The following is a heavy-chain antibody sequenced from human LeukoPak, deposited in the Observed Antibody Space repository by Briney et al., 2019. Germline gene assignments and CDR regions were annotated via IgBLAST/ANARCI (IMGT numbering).Heavy chain of an antibody. V-gene: IGHV4-39*01. J-gene: IGHJ5*02. D-gene: IGHD4-17*01. Sequence: SETLSLICTVSGGSISSSSYYWGWVRQPPGRGLEWIGSFYYTGSTYYNPSLKSRVTISADTSKNQFSLRLSSVTAADTAVYYCARPAYGDYVRWFDPWGRGILVTVSS. CDR3: ARPAYGDYVRWFDP. CDR2: FYYTGST. CDR1: GGSISSSSYY.